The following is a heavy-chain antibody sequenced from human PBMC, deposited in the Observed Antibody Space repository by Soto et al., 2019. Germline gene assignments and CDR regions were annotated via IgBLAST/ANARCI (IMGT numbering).Heavy chain of an antibody. Sequence: PGGSLRLSCAASGFTSSGFTFSSYAMSWVRQAPGKGLEWVSYISSSSSYTNYADSVKGRFTISRDNAKNSLYLQMNSLRAEDTAVYYCARVPALVVTFDYWGQGTLVTVSS. CDR2: ISSSSSYT. CDR3: ARVPALVVTFDY. CDR1: GFTFSSYA. V-gene: IGHV3-21*05. J-gene: IGHJ4*02. D-gene: IGHD3-22*01.